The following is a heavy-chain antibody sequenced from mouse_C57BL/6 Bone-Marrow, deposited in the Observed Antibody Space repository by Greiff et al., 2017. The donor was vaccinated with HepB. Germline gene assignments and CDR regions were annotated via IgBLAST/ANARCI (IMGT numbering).Heavy chain of an antibody. V-gene: IGHV1-81*01. J-gene: IGHJ2*01. CDR3: ARKGYYYGSSFDY. Sequence: VKVVESGAELARPGASVKLSCKASGYTFTSYGISWVKQRTGQGLEWIGEIYPRSGNTYYNEKFKGKATLTADKSSSTAYMELRSLTSEDSAVYFCARKGYYYGSSFDYWGQGTTLTVSS. CDR2: IYPRSGNT. CDR1: GYTFTSYG. D-gene: IGHD1-1*01.